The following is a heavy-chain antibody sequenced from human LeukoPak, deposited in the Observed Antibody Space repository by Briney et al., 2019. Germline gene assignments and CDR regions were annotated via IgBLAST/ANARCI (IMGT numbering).Heavy chain of an antibody. J-gene: IGHJ4*02. CDR1: DYSISSGYY. D-gene: IGHD3-22*01. Sequence: SETLSLTCVVSDYSISSGYYWGWIRQPPGKGLEWIGNIYYSGSTNYNPSLKSRVTISVDTSKNQFSLKLSSVTAADTAVYYCARLEYYYDSSGYYSYYFDYWGQGTLVTVSS. V-gene: IGHV4-38-2*01. CDR3: ARLEYYYDSSGYYSYYFDY. CDR2: IYYSGST.